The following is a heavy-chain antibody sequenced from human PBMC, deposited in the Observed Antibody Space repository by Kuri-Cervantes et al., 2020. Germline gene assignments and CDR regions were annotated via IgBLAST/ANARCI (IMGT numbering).Heavy chain of an antibody. Sequence: SETLSLTCTVSGGSISSGGYYWSWIRQPPGKGLEWIGYIYHSGSTYYNPSLKSRVTISVDRSKNQFSLKLSSVTAADTAVYYCARDDGWGGLHWGQGTLVTVSS. CDR2: IYHSGST. V-gene: IGHV4-30-2*01. CDR1: GGSISSGGYY. D-gene: IGHD3-10*01. CDR3: ARDDGWGGLH. J-gene: IGHJ4*02.